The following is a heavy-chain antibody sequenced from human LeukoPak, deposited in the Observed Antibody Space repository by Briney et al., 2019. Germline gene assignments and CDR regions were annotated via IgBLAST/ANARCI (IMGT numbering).Heavy chain of an antibody. CDR1: GYKFNAYW. Sequence: GESLKISCKGSGYKFNAYWIAWVRQMPGKGLEWMGIIYPDDSDTRYSPSFQGQVTISVDKSMSTAYLQWSSLRASDTAMYYCGRGARAAFDIWGQGTMVTVSS. V-gene: IGHV5-51*01. J-gene: IGHJ3*02. CDR3: GRGARAAFDI. CDR2: IYPDDSDT. D-gene: IGHD1-26*01.